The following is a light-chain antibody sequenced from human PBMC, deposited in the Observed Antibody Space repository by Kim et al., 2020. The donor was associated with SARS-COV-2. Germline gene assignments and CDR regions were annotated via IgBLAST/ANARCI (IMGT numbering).Light chain of an antibody. CDR3: MQGTHWPLT. CDR1: QGLEYSDGNIY. J-gene: IGKJ4*01. V-gene: IGKV2-30*01. Sequence: PASISCRSSQGLEYSDGNIYLNWFQQRPGQSPRRLFYKVSNRASGVPDRFSASGSGTDFTLKISRVEAEDVGVYYCMQGTHWPLTFGGGTKVDIK. CDR2: KVS.